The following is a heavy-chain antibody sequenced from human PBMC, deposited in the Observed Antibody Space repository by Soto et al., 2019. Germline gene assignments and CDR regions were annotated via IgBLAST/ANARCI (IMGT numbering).Heavy chain of an antibody. V-gene: IGHV4-61*01. CDR3: ARGYGPPDS. CDR1: GGSVRIGSYY. Sequence: QVQLQESGPGLVKPSETLSLACTVSGGSVRIGSYYWSWIRQPPGKGLEWVGYIYYNGNTHYNPSLKTRATISVDTSKNQFSLKLTSATAADTAVYYCARGYGPPDSWGHGTLVTVSS. D-gene: IGHD4-17*01. CDR2: IYYNGNT. J-gene: IGHJ5*01.